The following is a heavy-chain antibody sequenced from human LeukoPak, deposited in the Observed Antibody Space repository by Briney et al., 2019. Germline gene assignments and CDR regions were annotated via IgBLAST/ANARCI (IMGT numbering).Heavy chain of an antibody. CDR3: ARDPEQYSHGYYPNDAFDI. V-gene: IGHV1-18*01. Sequence: ASVKVSCKASGYTFTSYGISWVRQAPGQGLEWMGWISAYNGNTNYAQKLQGRVTMTTDTSTSTAYMELRSLRSDDTAVYYCARDPEQYSHGYYPNDAFDIWGQGTMVTVSS. CDR1: GYTFTSYG. J-gene: IGHJ3*02. CDR2: ISAYNGNT. D-gene: IGHD5-18*01.